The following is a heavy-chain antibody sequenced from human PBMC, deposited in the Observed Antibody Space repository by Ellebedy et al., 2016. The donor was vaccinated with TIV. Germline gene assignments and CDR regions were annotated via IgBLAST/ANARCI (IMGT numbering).Heavy chain of an antibody. CDR3: VRTGRPWLDY. CDR1: GFTFSDYY. J-gene: IGHJ4*02. V-gene: IGHV3-11*06. Sequence: PGGSLRLSCVASGFTFSDYYMSWIRKAPGKGLEWVSTISTSSSYTKCGDSVKGRFTVSREDAKNSLYLHTNSLKADEPAVYYCVRTGRPWLDYWGQGTLVTVSS. D-gene: IGHD5-18*01. CDR2: ISTSSSYT.